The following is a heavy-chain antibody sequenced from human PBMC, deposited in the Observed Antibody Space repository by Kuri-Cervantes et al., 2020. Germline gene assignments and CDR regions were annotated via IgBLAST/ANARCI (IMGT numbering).Heavy chain of an antibody. V-gene: IGHV3-9*01. J-gene: IGHJ4*02. CDR1: GFTFSGYW. D-gene: IGHD3-22*01. CDR2: ISWNSGSI. Sequence: GGSLRLSCAASGFTFSGYWMSWVRQAPGKGLEWVSGISWNSGSIGYADSVKGRFTISRDNAKNSLYLQMNSLRAEDTALYYCAKATNYYDSSGVDYWGQGTLVTVSS. CDR3: AKATNYYDSSGVDY.